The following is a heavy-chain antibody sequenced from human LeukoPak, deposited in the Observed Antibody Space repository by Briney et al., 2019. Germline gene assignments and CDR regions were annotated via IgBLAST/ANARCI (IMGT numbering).Heavy chain of an antibody. CDR3: AKAVKYQMIPDAFDY. V-gene: IGHV3-9*01. CDR1: GFTFDDYA. CDR2: IGWNSGTK. D-gene: IGHD2-2*01. J-gene: IGHJ4*02. Sequence: GGSLRLSCAVSGFTFDDYAMHWVRQAPGKGLEWVSGIGWNSGTKGYADSVKGRFTISRDNAKNSLYLQMNSLRTEDTALYYCAKAVKYQMIPDAFDYWGQGTLVTVSS.